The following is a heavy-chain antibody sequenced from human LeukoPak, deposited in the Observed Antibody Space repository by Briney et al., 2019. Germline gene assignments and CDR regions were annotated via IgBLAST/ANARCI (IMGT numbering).Heavy chain of an antibody. CDR3: ARESPLGNWAAHDAFDI. J-gene: IGHJ3*02. CDR1: GFTFSSYG. Sequence: GRSLRLSCAASGFTFSSYGMHWVRQAPGKGLEWVAVIWYDGSNKYYADSVKGRFTISRDNSKNTPYLQMNSLRAEDTAVYYCARESPLGNWAAHDAFDIWGQGTMVTVSS. D-gene: IGHD7-27*01. V-gene: IGHV3-33*01. CDR2: IWYDGSNK.